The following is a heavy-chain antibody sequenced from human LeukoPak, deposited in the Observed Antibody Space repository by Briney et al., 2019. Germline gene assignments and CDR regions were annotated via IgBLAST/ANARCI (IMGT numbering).Heavy chain of an antibody. CDR1: GGTFSSYA. J-gene: IGHJ4*02. Sequence: GSSVKVSCKASGGTFSSYAISWVRQAPGQGLEWMGGIIPIFGTANYAQKFQGRVTITADESTSTAYMELSSLRSEDTAVYYCARDGGLGFGESPFDYWGQGTLVTVSS. CDR2: IIPIFGTA. D-gene: IGHD3-10*01. V-gene: IGHV1-69*01. CDR3: ARDGGLGFGESPFDY.